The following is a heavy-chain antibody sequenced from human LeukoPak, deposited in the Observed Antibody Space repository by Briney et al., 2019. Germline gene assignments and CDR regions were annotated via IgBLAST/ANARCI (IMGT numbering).Heavy chain of an antibody. D-gene: IGHD2/OR15-2a*01. V-gene: IGHV3-48*04. Sequence: GGSLRLSCAASGFTFSSYSVHWVRQAPGKGLEWVSYISSSSGTIDYADSVKGRCTIFRDNAKNSLYLQMNSLRAEDTAVYYWSKEISYYFDYWGQGTLVTVSS. CDR3: SKEISYYFDY. CDR1: GFTFSSYS. CDR2: ISSSSGTI. J-gene: IGHJ4*02.